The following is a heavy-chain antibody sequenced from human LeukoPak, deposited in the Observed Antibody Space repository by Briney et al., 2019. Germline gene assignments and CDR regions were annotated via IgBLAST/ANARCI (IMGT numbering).Heavy chain of an antibody. J-gene: IGHJ4*02. CDR3: AKDKVYSGYDHFDY. V-gene: IGHV3-23*01. D-gene: IGHD5-12*01. Sequence: GGTLRLSCAASGFTFSSYGMSWVRQAPGKGLEWVSAISGSGGSTYYADSVKGRFTISRDNSKNTLYLQMNSLRAEDTAVYYCAKDKVYSGYDHFDYWGQGTLVTVSS. CDR2: ISGSGGST. CDR1: GFTFSSYG.